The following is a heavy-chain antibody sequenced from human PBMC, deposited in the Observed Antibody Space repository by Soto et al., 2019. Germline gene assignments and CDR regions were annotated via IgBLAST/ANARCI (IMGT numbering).Heavy chain of an antibody. Sequence: GGSLRLSCAASGFTFSGSVMHWVRQASGKGLEWVGRIRSKANSYATAYAASVKGRFTISRDDSKNTAYLQMNSLKTEDTAVYYCTRHSDDYGDSEHPRRFDYWGQGTLVTVSS. D-gene: IGHD4-17*01. CDR3: TRHSDDYGDSEHPRRFDY. CDR2: IRSKANSYAT. J-gene: IGHJ4*02. CDR1: GFTFSGSV. V-gene: IGHV3-73*01.